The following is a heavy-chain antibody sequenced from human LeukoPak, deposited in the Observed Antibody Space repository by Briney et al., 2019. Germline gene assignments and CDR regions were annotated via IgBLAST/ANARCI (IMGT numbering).Heavy chain of an antibody. CDR1: EYSFTTYW. D-gene: IGHD3-16*01. V-gene: IGHV5-51*01. CDR3: VRPAGGHYDYYYMDV. Sequence: KYGESLKISCKASEYSFTTYWIGWVRQTPEKGLEWIGVVYPGDSDTRYNPPFQGQVTISADKSINTAFLQWSSLKVPDTATYYSVRPAGGHYDYYYMDVWGKGTAVTVSS. J-gene: IGHJ6*03. CDR2: VYPGDSDT.